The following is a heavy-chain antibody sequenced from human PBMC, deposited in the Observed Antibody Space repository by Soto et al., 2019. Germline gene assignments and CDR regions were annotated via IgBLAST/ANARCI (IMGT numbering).Heavy chain of an antibody. D-gene: IGHD1-1*01. J-gene: IGHJ6*02. CDR3: ATTERNPRYYYNGMDV. CDR1: GYTLRELC. CDR2: FDPEDGKK. Sequence: ASVKVSCKVSGYTLRELCMHCVRQAPGKGLEWMGGFDPEDGKKIYAQKFQGRVTMTEDTSTDTAYMELSRLRSEDTAVYYCATTERNPRYYYNGMDVWAQGTTVTVSS. V-gene: IGHV1-24*01.